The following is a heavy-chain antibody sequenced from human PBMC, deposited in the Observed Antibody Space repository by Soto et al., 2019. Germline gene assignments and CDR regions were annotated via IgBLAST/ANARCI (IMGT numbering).Heavy chain of an antibody. J-gene: IGHJ4*02. CDR2: IFWADDP. CDR1: GFSLNTRGMG. D-gene: IGHD3-22*01. Sequence: QITLKESGPTLVKPTQTLTLTCSFSGFSLNTRGMGVAWIRQPPGKALEWLALIFWADDPRYSPSLESRLPTTKDTSKNQVVLTMTNVDPVDTATYYCATRGGAETQGPYYDSSGYYWMAFNYWGQGTLVTASS. CDR3: ATRGGAETQGPYYDSSGYYWMAFNY. V-gene: IGHV2-5*02.